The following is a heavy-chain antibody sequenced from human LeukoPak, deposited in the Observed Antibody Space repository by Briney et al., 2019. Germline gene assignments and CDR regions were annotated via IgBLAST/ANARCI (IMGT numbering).Heavy chain of an antibody. CDR1: GYTFTGYY. J-gene: IGHJ3*02. V-gene: IGHV1-2*02. Sequence: SVKVSCKASGYTFTGYYMHWLRQAPGQGLEWMGWINPNSGGTNYAQKFQGRVTMTRDTSVSTAYMELSSLRSDDTAVYYCARGPSHGAFDIWGQGTMVTVSS. CDR2: INPNSGGT. CDR3: ARGPSHGAFDI.